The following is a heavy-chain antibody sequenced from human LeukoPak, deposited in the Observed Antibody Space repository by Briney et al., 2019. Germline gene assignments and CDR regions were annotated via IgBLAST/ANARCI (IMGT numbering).Heavy chain of an antibody. V-gene: IGHV4-39*02. CDR3: ARDSGKGYSSSWYFGRCGRFDP. CDR2: IYYSGST. CDR1: GGSISSSSYY. Sequence: SETLSLTCTVSGGSISSSSYYWGWIRQPPGKGLEWIGSIYYSGSTYYNPSLKSRVTISVDTSKNQFSLKLSSVTAADTAVYYCARDSGKGYSSSWYFGRCGRFDPWGQGTLVTVSS. D-gene: IGHD6-13*01. J-gene: IGHJ5*02.